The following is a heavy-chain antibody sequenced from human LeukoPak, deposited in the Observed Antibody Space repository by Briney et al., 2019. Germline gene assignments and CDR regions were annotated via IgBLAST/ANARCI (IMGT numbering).Heavy chain of an antibody. CDR2: IYHSGNT. CDR1: GGSISSSSYY. Sequence: SETLSLTCTVSGGSISSSSYYWSWIRHPPGKGLEWIGEIYHSGNTNYNPSLRSRVTMSVDKSKNQFSLRLSSMTAADTAVYYCLYGGNSGDWVYWGQGTLVTVSS. CDR3: LYGGNSGDWVY. V-gene: IGHV4-61*05. J-gene: IGHJ4*02. D-gene: IGHD4-23*01.